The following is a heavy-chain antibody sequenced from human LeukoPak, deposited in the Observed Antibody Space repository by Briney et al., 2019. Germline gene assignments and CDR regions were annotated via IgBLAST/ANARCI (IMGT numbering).Heavy chain of an antibody. D-gene: IGHD2-2*02. J-gene: IGHJ4*02. Sequence: GGSLRLSCAASGFTFSSYGMHWVRQAPGKGLEWVAVISYDGSNKYYADSVKGRFTISRDNSKNTLYLQMNSLRAEDTAVYYCANLGPRLIVVVPAAIPALDDYWGQGTLVTVSS. V-gene: IGHV3-30*18. CDR2: ISYDGSNK. CDR1: GFTFSSYG. CDR3: ANLGPRLIVVVPAAIPALDDY.